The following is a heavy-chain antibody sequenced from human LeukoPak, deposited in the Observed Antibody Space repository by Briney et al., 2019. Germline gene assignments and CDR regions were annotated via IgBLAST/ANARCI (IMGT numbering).Heavy chain of an antibody. V-gene: IGHV3-43*01. D-gene: IGHD6-6*01. CDR2: ISWNDST. CDR3: ARDKGTSYLSSFDY. J-gene: IGHJ4*02. Sequence: GGSLRLSCAASGFSFGGYTMHWVRQAPGKGLEWVSLISWNDSTSYGDSVKGRFTISRDNSKNTLYLQMNSLRAEDTAVYYCARDKGTSYLSSFDYWGLGTLVTVSS. CDR1: GFSFGGYT.